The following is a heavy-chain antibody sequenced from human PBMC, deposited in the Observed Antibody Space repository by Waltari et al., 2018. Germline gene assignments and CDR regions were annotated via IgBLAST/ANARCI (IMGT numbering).Heavy chain of an antibody. J-gene: IGHJ4*02. CDR3: ARREGGSGSYFYFDY. CDR2: INHSGST. D-gene: IGHD3-10*01. CDR1: GGSFSGYY. Sequence: QVQLQQWGAGLLKPSETLSLTCAVYGGSFSGYYWSWIRQPPGKGLEWIGEINHSGSTNYNPSLKSRVTISVDTSNNQFSLKLSSVTAADTAVYYCARREGGSGSYFYFDYWGQGTLVTVSS. V-gene: IGHV4-34*01.